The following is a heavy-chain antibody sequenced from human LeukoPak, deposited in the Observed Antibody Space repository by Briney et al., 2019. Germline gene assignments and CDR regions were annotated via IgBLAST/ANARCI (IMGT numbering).Heavy chain of an antibody. D-gene: IGHD3-9*01. J-gene: IGHJ5*02. CDR1: GYTFTGYY. V-gene: IGHV1-2*06. Sequence: ASVKVSCKASGYTFTGYYMHWVLQAPGQGLEWMGRINPNSGGTNYAQKFQGRVTMTRDTSISTAYMELSRLRSDDTAVYYCAREARYSRHNWFDPWGQGTLVTVSS. CDR2: INPNSGGT. CDR3: AREARYSRHNWFDP.